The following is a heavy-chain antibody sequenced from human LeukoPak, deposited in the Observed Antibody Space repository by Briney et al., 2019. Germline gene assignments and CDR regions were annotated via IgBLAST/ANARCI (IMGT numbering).Heavy chain of an antibody. J-gene: IGHJ4*02. CDR2: ISGSGGST. Sequence: GGSLRLSCAASGFTFSSYAMSWVRQAPGKGLEWVSAISGSGGSTYYADSVKGRFTISRDNSKNTLYLQMNSLRAEDTAVYYCAKDRIQLWFSYYFDYWGQGTQVTVSS. D-gene: IGHD5-18*01. CDR3: AKDRIQLWFSYYFDY. V-gene: IGHV3-23*01. CDR1: GFTFSSYA.